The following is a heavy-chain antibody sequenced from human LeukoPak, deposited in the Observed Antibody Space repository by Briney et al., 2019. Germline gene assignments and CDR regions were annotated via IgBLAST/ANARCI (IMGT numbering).Heavy chain of an antibody. CDR2: IYYSGST. Sequence: SETLSLTCTVSGGSISSSSYYWGWIRQPPGKGLEWIGSIYYSGSTYYNPSLKSRVTISEDTSKNQFSLKLSSVTAADTAVYYCAATEDTAMVNYYYYYGMDVWGQGTTVTASS. D-gene: IGHD5-18*01. V-gene: IGHV4-39*01. J-gene: IGHJ6*02. CDR3: AATEDTAMVNYYYYYGMDV. CDR1: GGSISSSSYY.